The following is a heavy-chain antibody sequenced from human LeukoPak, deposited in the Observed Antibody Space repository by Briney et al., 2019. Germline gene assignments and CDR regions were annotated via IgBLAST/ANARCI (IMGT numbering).Heavy chain of an antibody. CDR1: GFTFSSNW. Sequence: GGSLRLSCEASGFTFSSNWMSWVRQAPGKGLEWVANIKQDGSDKYYVDSVKGRFTISRDNAKDSLYLQMNSLRAEDTAVYYCARGRYYAMDVWGQGTTVTVSS. CDR3: ARGRYYAMDV. V-gene: IGHV3-7*02. J-gene: IGHJ6*02. CDR2: IKQDGSDK.